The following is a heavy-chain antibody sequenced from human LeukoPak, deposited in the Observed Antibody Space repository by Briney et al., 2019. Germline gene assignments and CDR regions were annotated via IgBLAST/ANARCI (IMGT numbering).Heavy chain of an antibody. CDR1: GFTFSSYA. Sequence: GGSLRLSCAASGFTFSSYAMHWVRQAPGKGLEWVAVISYDGSNKYYADSVKGRFTISRDNSKNTLYLQMNSLRAEDTAVYYCAKVKNSGLNWFDPWGQGTLVTVSS. D-gene: IGHD5-12*01. V-gene: IGHV3-30*04. CDR2: ISYDGSNK. CDR3: AKVKNSGLNWFDP. J-gene: IGHJ5*02.